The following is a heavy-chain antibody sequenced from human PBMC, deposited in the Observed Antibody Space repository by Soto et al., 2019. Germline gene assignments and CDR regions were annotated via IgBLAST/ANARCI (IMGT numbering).Heavy chain of an antibody. D-gene: IGHD3-22*01. CDR2: ISYDGSNK. Sequence: GGSLRLSCAASGFTFSSYAMHWVRQAPGKGLEWVAVISYDGSNKYYADSVKGRFTISRDNSKNTLYLQMNSLRAEDTAVYYCARDQELYDSSGYYARYYYYGMDVWGQGTTVTVSS. J-gene: IGHJ6*02. CDR3: ARDQELYDSSGYYARYYYYGMDV. V-gene: IGHV3-30-3*01. CDR1: GFTFSSYA.